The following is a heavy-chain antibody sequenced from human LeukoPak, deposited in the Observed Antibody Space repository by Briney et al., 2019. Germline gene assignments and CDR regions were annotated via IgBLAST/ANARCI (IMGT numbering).Heavy chain of an antibody. V-gene: IGHV3-66*01. CDR1: GFTVSSNY. J-gene: IGHJ6*02. Sequence: GGSLRLSCAASGFTVSSNYMSWVRQAPGKGLEWVSVIYSGGSTYYADSVKGRFTISRDNSKNTLYLQMNGLRAEDAAVYYCSRDVHGSGSYYNSYYGMDVWGQGTTVTVSS. CDR3: SRDVHGSGSYYNSYYGMDV. CDR2: IYSGGST. D-gene: IGHD3-10*01.